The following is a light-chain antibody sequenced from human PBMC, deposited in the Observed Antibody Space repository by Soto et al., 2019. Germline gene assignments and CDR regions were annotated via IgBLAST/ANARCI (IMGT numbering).Light chain of an antibody. CDR3: QHSYSSPWT. J-gene: IGKJ1*01. CDR2: RAS. V-gene: IGKV1-39*01. CDR1: QGISTS. Sequence: DIPMTQSPSSLSASVGDRVTISCRASQGISTSLNWYQQKPGTAPRLLIYRASSVKSGVPPRFSGSGSGRDFTLTISSLRPEDIATYFCQHSYSSPWTFGQGTKVEVK.